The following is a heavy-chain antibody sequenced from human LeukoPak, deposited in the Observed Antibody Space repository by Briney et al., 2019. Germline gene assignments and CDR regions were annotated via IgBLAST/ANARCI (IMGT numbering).Heavy chain of an antibody. D-gene: IGHD4-23*01. V-gene: IGHV3-7*01. J-gene: IGHJ4*02. CDR3: ARGVKGGNSVFVDY. CDR2: IKGDGSEK. Sequence: GGALRLSCAASGFTFSSYWRSWGRQAPGKGVEWVANIKGDGSEKYYVDSVKGRFTISRDKDKNSRDVQMNSRRAGDTAVCECARGVKGGNSVFVDYWGQVTLVTVSS. CDR1: GFTFSSYW.